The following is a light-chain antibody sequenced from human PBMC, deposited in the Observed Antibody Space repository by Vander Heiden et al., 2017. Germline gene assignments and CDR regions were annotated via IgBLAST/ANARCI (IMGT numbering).Light chain of an antibody. V-gene: IGKV1-39*01. Sequence: DIQMTQSPSSLSASVGDRVTVNCRASRTISTSLNWYQQKAGKAPKLLIYGASSLHDGVPSRFRGSGSGTDFTLTISDLQAEDFATYFCRQDDNAPRTFDQGTQVEIK. CDR3: RQDDNAPRT. J-gene: IGKJ1*01. CDR2: GAS. CDR1: RTISTS.